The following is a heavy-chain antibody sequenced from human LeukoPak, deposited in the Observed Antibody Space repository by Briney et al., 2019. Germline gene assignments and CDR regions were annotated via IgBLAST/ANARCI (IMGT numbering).Heavy chain of an antibody. D-gene: IGHD6-19*01. CDR3: ARDRRIAVAGADWDYYYGMDV. J-gene: IGHJ6*02. CDR1: GYTFTSYG. Sequence: ASVKVSCKASGYTFTSYGISWVRQAPGQGLEWMGWISAYNGNTNYAQKLQGRVTMTTDTSTSTAYMELRSLRSDDTAVYYCARDRRIAVAGADWDYYYGMDVWGQGTTVTVSS. CDR2: ISAYNGNT. V-gene: IGHV1-18*01.